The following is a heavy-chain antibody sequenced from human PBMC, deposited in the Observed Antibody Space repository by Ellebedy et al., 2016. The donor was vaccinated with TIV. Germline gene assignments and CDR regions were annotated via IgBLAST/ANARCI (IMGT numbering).Heavy chain of an antibody. V-gene: IGHV1-8*01. CDR3: ARGGHYYDSSGYLNMAFDI. D-gene: IGHD3-22*01. CDR1: GYTFTSYD. J-gene: IGHJ3*02. CDR2: MNPNSGNT. Sequence: ASVKVSCKASGYTFTSYDINWVRQATGQGLEWMGWMNPNSGNTGYAQKFQGRVTMTRNTSLTTAYMELSSLRSEDTAVYYCARGGHYYDSSGYLNMAFDIWGQGTMVTVSS.